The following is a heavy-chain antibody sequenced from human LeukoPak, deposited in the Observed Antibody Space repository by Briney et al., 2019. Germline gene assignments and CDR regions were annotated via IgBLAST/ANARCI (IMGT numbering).Heavy chain of an antibody. V-gene: IGHV3-64D*06. J-gene: IGHJ4*02. Sequence: GGSLRLTCSASGFTFSGHFMHWVRQAPGKGLEYVSSISINGDKTYYAESVKGRFTISRDNSKNTLYLQLSSLRVEDTAVYYCIKDRIGTWSFDHWGQGTLLTVSS. CDR3: IKDRIGTWSFDH. CDR2: ISINGDKT. D-gene: IGHD1-26*01. CDR1: GFTFSGHF.